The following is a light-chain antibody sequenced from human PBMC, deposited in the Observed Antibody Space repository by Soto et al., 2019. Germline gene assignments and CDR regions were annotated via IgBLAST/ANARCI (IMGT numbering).Light chain of an antibody. CDR2: GAS. J-gene: IGKJ2*01. Sequence: EIVLTQSPGTLSLSPGDRATLSCRASQNIPDTYLAWYQQKPGQAPSLLNYGASTRATGGPARFSVSRSGTAFTLTISSLQSEDFANYYCQQYYNWSPFTFGHGTKLEIK. CDR1: QNIPDTY. V-gene: IGKV3-15*01. CDR3: QQYYNWSPFT.